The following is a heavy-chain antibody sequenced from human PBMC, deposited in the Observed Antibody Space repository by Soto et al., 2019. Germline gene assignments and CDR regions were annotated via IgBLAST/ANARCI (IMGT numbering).Heavy chain of an antibody. CDR1: GGSISSGGYY. V-gene: IGHV4-31*03. CDR3: ERRDGGNFDY. Sequence: QVQLQESGPGLVKPSQTLSLTCTVSGGSISSGGYYWSWIRQHPGKGLEWIVYIYYSGSTYYNPSLKSRVTISVDTSKHQFSLKLSSVTAEDTAVYYCERRDGGNFDYWGQGHLVTVSS. CDR2: IYYSGST. D-gene: IGHD2-15*01. J-gene: IGHJ4*02.